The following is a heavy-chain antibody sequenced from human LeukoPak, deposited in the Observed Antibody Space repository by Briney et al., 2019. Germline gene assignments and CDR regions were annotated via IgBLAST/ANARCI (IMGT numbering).Heavy chain of an antibody. V-gene: IGHV3-74*01. Sequence: GSLRLSCAASGNYWMHWVRQVPGKGLVWVSHINSDGSWTSYADSVKGRFTLSRDNSRNTLDLQMNSLGPEDTAVYYCAKEYDSGGYGAYFDYWGQGTLVTVSS. CDR2: INSDGSWT. CDR3: AKEYDSGGYGAYFDY. J-gene: IGHJ4*02. D-gene: IGHD3-10*01. CDR1: GNYW.